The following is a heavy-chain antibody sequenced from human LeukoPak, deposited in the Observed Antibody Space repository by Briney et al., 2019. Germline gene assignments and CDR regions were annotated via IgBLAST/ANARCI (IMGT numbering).Heavy chain of an antibody. CDR2: ISAYNGNT. CDR3: ARDEPYSSRWFEVGY. D-gene: IGHD6-19*01. V-gene: IGHV1-18*01. Sequence: ASVKVSCKASGYTFTSYGISWVRQAPGQGLEGMGWISAYNGNTNYAQKLQGRVTITTDTSTSTAYMELRSLRSDDTAVYYCARDEPYSSRWFEVGYWGQGTLATVSS. CDR1: GYTFTSYG. J-gene: IGHJ4*02.